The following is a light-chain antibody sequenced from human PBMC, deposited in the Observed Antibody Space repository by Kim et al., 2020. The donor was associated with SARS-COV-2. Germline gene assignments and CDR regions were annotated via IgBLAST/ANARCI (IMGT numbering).Light chain of an antibody. V-gene: IGLV1-47*02. CDR3: AAWDDSLSGPV. CDR1: SPNIGSNY. Sequence: SVLTQPPSASGTPGQRVTISCSGSSPNIGSNYVYWYQQLPGTAPKLLIYSNNQRPSGVPDRFSGSKSGTSASLAISGLRSEDEADYYCAAWDDSLSGPVFGGGTQLTVL. J-gene: IGLJ3*02. CDR2: SNN.